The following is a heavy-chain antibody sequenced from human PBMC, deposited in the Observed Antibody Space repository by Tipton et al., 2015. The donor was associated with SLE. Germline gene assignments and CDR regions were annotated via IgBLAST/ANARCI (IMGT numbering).Heavy chain of an antibody. J-gene: IGHJ4*02. CDR3: ARGDILTGYHDY. V-gene: IGHV1-2*02. D-gene: IGHD3-9*01. Sequence: QLVQSGSELKKPGASVKVSCKASGYTFTDYYMHWVRQAPGQGLVWMGWINPNSGGTNYAQKFQGRVTMTRDTSISTAYMELSSLRSDDTAVYYCARGDILTGYHDYWGQGTLVIVSS. CDR2: INPNSGGT. CDR1: GYTFTDYY.